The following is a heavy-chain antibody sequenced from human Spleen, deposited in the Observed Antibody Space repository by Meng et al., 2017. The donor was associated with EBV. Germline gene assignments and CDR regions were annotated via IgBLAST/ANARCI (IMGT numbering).Heavy chain of an antibody. Sequence: QVQLGQSGAEVKRPGGSVKVSCKGSGNSFTGHYIHWVRQAPGQGLEWMGWIDPNSGDTKYAQNFQGWVTMTRDTSISTAYMELSRLRSHDTAVYYCARLNTMLTSFDYWGQGTLVTVSS. CDR3: ARLNTMLTSFDY. J-gene: IGHJ4*02. CDR2: IDPNSGDT. CDR1: GNSFTGHY. V-gene: IGHV1-2*04. D-gene: IGHD3-3*01.